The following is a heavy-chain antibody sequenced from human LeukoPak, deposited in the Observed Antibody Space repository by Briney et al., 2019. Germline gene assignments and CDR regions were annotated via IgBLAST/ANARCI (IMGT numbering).Heavy chain of an antibody. J-gene: IGHJ6*03. Sequence: PSETLSLTCTVSGGSISSSSYYWGWIRQPPGKGLEWIGSIYYSGSTYYNPSLKSRVTISVATSKNQFSLKLSSVTAADTAVYYCASRYYDFWSGRTSYYYMDVWGKGTTVTVSS. CDR1: GGSISSSSYY. CDR2: IYYSGST. CDR3: ASRYYDFWSGRTSYYYMDV. V-gene: IGHV4-39*01. D-gene: IGHD3-3*01.